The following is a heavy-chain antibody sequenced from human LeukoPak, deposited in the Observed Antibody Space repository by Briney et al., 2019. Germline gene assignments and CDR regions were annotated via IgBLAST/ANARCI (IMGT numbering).Heavy chain of an antibody. CDR3: AKDGGLWVSAHWGDS. D-gene: IGHD7-27*01. CDR1: GLTFSSYW. Sequence: SGGSLRLSCAASGLTFSSYWMHWVRQAPGKGLEWVSTITTSDGNTYYADSVKGRFTVSRDNSKSTLYLQMNSLRAEDTAVYYCAKDGGLWVSAHWGDSWGRGTLVTVSS. V-gene: IGHV3-23*01. J-gene: IGHJ4*02. CDR2: ITTSDGNT.